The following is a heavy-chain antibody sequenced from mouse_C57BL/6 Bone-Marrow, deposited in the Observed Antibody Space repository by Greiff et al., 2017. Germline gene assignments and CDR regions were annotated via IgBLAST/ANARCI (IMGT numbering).Heavy chain of an antibody. D-gene: IGHD1-2*01. V-gene: IGHV7-3*01. J-gene: IGHJ2*01. CDR1: GFTFTDYY. Sequence: EVKVEESGGGLVQPGGSLSLSCAASGFTFTDYYMSWVRQPPGKALEWLGFIRNKANGYTTEYSASVKGRFTISRDNSQSILYLQMNALRAEDSAAYYCARFYGTGVYFDYWGQGTTLTVSS. CDR2: IRNKANGYTT. CDR3: ARFYGTGVYFDY.